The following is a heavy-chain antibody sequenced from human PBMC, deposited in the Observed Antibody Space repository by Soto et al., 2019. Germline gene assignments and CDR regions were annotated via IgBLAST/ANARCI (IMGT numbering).Heavy chain of an antibody. CDR2: IYYSGST. V-gene: IGHV4-59*08. J-gene: IGHJ4*02. CDR1: GVSISSYY. CDR3: ARHDHYAAFDY. D-gene: IGHD4-17*01. Sequence: PSETLSLTCTVSGVSISSYYWSWIRQPPGKGLEWIGYIYYSGSTNYNPSLKSRVTISVDTSKNQFSLKLSSVTAADTAVYYCARHDHYAAFDYWGQGTLVTVSS.